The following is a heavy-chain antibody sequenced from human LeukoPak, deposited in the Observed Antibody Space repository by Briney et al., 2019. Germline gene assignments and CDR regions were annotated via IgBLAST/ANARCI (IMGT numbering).Heavy chain of an antibody. J-gene: IGHJ3*02. D-gene: IGHD1-7*01. Sequence: GGSLRLSCAASGFTFSSYSMNWVRQAPGKGLEWVSAISGSGGSTYYADSVKGRFTISRDNSKNTLYLQMNSLRAEDTAVYYCAKEMELQGGAFDIWGQGTMVTVSS. CDR2: ISGSGGST. CDR3: AKEMELQGGAFDI. V-gene: IGHV3-23*01. CDR1: GFTFSSYS.